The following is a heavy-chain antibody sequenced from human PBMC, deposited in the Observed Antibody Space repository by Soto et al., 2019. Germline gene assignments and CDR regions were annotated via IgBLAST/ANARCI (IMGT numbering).Heavy chain of an antibody. D-gene: IGHD6-19*01. CDR1: GFTFSSYA. J-gene: IGHJ4*02. Sequence: EVQLLESGGGLVQPGGSLRLSCAASGFTFSSYAMSWVRQAPGKGLEWVSAISGSGGSTYYADSVKGRFTISRDNSKNTQHLQMNSLRAEDTAVYYCAKEGEHSSGWANFDYWGQGTLVTVSS. CDR3: AKEGEHSSGWANFDY. CDR2: ISGSGGST. V-gene: IGHV3-23*01.